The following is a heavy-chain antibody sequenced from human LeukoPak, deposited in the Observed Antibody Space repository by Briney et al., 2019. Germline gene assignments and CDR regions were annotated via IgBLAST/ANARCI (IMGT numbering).Heavy chain of an antibody. J-gene: IGHJ4*02. Sequence: ASVKVSCKASGYTFTGYYMHWVRQAPGQGLEWMGWINPNSGGTNYAQKFQGWVTMTRDTSISTAYMELSRLRSDDTAVYYCARGLRGTFGVVICGLDYWGQGTLVTVSS. CDR2: INPNSGGT. D-gene: IGHD3-3*01. CDR1: GYTFTGYY. V-gene: IGHV1-2*04. CDR3: ARGLRGTFGVVICGLDY.